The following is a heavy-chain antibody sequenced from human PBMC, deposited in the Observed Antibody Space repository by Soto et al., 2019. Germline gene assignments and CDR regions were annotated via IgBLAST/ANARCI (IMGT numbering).Heavy chain of an antibody. CDR3: ARGAKQQLVDY. V-gene: IGHV3-7*03. J-gene: IGHJ4*02. CDR2: IKQDGSEK. Sequence: EVQLVESGGGLVQPGGSLRLSCAASGFTFSSYWMSWVRQAPGKGLGWVANIKQDGSEKYYVDSVKGRFTISRDNAKNSLYLQMNSLRAEDTAVYYCARGAKQQLVDYWGQGTLVTVSS. CDR1: GFTFSSYW. D-gene: IGHD6-13*01.